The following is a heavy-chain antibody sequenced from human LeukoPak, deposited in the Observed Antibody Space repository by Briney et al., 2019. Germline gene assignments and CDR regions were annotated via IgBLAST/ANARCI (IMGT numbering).Heavy chain of an antibody. CDR3: ARPGETHCSGGSCPHDAFDI. CDR1: GGTFSSYA. D-gene: IGHD2-15*01. Sequence: SVKVSCKASGGTFSSYAISWVRQAPGQGLEWMGRIIPILGIANYAQKFRGRVTITADKSTSTAYMELSSLRSEDTAVYYCARPGETHCSGGSCPHDAFDIWGQGTMVTVSS. CDR2: IIPILGIA. J-gene: IGHJ3*02. V-gene: IGHV1-69*04.